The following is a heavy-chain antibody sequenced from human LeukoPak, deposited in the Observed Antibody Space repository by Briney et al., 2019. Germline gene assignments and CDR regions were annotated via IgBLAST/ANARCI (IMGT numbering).Heavy chain of an antibody. V-gene: IGHV1-58*01. Sequence: SVKVSCKASGFTFTSSAVQWVRQARGQRLEWIGWIVVGSGNTNYAQKFQGRVTITADESTSTAYMELSSLRSEDTAVYYCASGIYSSPFFDYGGRGPLVPV. CDR1: GFTFTSSA. D-gene: IGHD6-13*01. J-gene: IGHJ4*02. CDR3: ASGIYSSPFFDY. CDR2: IVVGSGNT.